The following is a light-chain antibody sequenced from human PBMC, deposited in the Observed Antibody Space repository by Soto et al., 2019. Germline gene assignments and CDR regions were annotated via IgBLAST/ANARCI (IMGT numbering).Light chain of an antibody. V-gene: IGLV2-14*01. CDR2: DVS. CDR1: SGDVGAYNY. CDR3: CSYTTSTAFYV. J-gene: IGLJ1*01. Sequence: QSALTQPASVSGSPGQSVTISCTGTSGDVGAYNYVSWHQQHPGKAPKLMIYDVSNRPSGISSRFSGSKSDNTASLTISGLQAEDEADYYCCSYTTSTAFYVFGTGTKLTVL.